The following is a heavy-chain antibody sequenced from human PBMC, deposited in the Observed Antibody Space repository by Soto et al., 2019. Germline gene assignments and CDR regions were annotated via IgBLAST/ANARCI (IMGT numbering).Heavy chain of an antibody. Sequence: PGGSLRLSCAASGFPFSSYVMSWVRQAPGKGLEWVANIKPDGSEKWYVDSVKGRYTISRDNAKNSLYLQVNSLRAEDTAIYYCARGDYYDSSGPFSDAFDIWGQGTMVTVSS. J-gene: IGHJ3*02. CDR1: GFPFSSYV. CDR3: ARGDYYDSSGPFSDAFDI. D-gene: IGHD3-22*01. V-gene: IGHV3-7*04. CDR2: IKPDGSEK.